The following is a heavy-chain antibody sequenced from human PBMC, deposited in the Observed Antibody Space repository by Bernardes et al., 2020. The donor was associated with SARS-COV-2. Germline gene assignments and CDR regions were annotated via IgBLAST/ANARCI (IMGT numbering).Heavy chain of an antibody. D-gene: IGHD6-19*01. V-gene: IGHV1-2*02. CDR3: ARVPPLIGVAVAGTDWYFDL. J-gene: IGHJ2*01. CDR1: GYTFTGYY. CDR2: INPNSGGT. Sequence: ASVKVSCKASGYTFTGYYMHWVRQAPGQGLEWMGWINPNSGGTNYAQKFQGRVTMTRDTSISTAYMELSRLRSDDTAVYYCARVPPLIGVAVAGTDWYFDLWGRGTLVTVSS.